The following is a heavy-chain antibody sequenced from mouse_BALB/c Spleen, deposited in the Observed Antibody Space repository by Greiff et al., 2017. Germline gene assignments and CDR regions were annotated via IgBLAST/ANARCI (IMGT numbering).Heavy chain of an antibody. D-gene: IGHD2-14*01. CDR1: GYTFTSYY. V-gene: IGHV1S81*02. CDR3: TRGDRLYAMDY. CDR2: INPSNGGT. J-gene: IGHJ4*01. Sequence: VKLVESGAELVKPGASVKLSCKASGYTFTSYYMYWVKQRPGQGLEWIGEINPSNGGTNFNEKFKSKATLTVDKSSSTAYMQLSSLTSEDSAVYYCTRGDRLYAMDYWGEGTSVTVSS.